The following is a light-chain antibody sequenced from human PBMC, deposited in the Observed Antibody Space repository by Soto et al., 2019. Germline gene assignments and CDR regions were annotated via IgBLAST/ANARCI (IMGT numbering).Light chain of an antibody. CDR2: GAS. Sequence: EIMLTQSPGTLSLSPGERATLSCRASQSITSNYLAWDQQRPGQAPGLLIFGASSRATGTPDRFSGSGSGTDFTLTITSLEPEDFAVYHCQQYGSSPPTFGQGTKVEIK. J-gene: IGKJ1*01. CDR1: QSITSNY. CDR3: QQYGSSPPT. V-gene: IGKV3-20*01.